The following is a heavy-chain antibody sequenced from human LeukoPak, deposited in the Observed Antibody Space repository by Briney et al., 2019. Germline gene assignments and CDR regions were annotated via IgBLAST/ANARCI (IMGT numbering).Heavy chain of an antibody. CDR2: ISAYNGNT. V-gene: IGHV1-18*01. J-gene: IGHJ4*02. CDR3: ARGYDSSGYYYVDY. Sequence: GASVKVSCKASGYTFTNYGISWVRQAPGQGLEWMGWISAYNGNTNYAQKLQGRVTMTTDTSTSTAYMELRSLRSDDTAVYYCARGYDSSGYYYVDYWGQGTLVTVSS. CDR1: GYTFTNYG. D-gene: IGHD3-22*01.